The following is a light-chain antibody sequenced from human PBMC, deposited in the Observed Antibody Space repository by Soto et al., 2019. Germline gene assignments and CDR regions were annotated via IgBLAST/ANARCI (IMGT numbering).Light chain of an antibody. V-gene: IGKV3-11*01. CDR1: QSVSSY. Sequence: EIVLTQSPATLSLSPGERATLSCRASQSVSSYLAWYQQKPGQAPRLLIYDASNRATGIPARFSGSGSGTNFTLTNSSLESEDSAVYYCQQRSNWLTFGGGTKVEIK. CDR3: QQRSNWLT. CDR2: DAS. J-gene: IGKJ4*01.